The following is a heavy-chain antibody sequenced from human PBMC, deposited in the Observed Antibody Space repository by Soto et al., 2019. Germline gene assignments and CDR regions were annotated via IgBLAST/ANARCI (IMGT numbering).Heavy chain of an antibody. D-gene: IGHD1-26*01. CDR1: GDSVSSNSAG. CDR3: ARGEQYSGRIFDY. CDR2: TYYRSKWYY. J-gene: IGHJ4*01. V-gene: IGHV6-1*01. Sequence: SQTLSLTCAITGDSVSSNSAGWSWIRQSPSRGLEWLGRTYYRSKWYYEYAVSVRGRITINPDTSKNQYSLQLNSVTPEDTAVYFCARGEQYSGRIFDYWGQGTLVTVSS.